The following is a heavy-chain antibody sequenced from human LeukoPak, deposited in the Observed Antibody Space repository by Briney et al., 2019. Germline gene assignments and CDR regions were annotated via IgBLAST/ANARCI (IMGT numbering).Heavy chain of an antibody. CDR2: IYYSGNT. CDR3: AREPSSGYYGGLDY. Sequence: SETLSLTCTVSGGSVRSINYYWGWIRQPPGKGLEWIGTIYYSGNTYNNPSLESRVTISVDTSKNQFSLKLSSVTAADTAVYYCAREPSSGYYGGLDYWGQGTLVTVSS. V-gene: IGHV4-39*07. D-gene: IGHD3-22*01. J-gene: IGHJ4*02. CDR1: GGSVRSINYY.